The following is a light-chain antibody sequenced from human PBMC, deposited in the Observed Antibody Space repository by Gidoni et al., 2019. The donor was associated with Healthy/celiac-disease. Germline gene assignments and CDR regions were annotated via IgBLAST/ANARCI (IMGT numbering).Light chain of an antibody. Sequence: DIVMTQSPLSLPVTPGEPASSSCRSSQSLLHSNGYNYLDWYLQKPGQSPQLLIYLGSNRASGVPDRFSGSGSGTDFTLKISRVEAEDVGVYYCMQALQNPPRTFGQGTKVEIK. CDR1: QSLLHSNGYNY. V-gene: IGKV2-28*01. CDR3: MQALQNPPRT. J-gene: IGKJ1*01. CDR2: LGS.